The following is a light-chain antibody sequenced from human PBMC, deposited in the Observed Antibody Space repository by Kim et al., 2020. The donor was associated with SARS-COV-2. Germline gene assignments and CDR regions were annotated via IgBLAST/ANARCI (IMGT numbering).Light chain of an antibody. CDR3: SSYRSGSTL. CDR2: DVS. V-gene: IGLV2-14*03. J-gene: IGLJ2*01. CDR1: SRDVGRNNF. Sequence: PGQSITISCTGTSRDVGRNNFVSWYQQHVGNPPKLIIYDVSNRPSGVSNRFSGSKSGDTASLTISGLQAEDEADYYCSSYRSGSTLFGGGTQLTVL.